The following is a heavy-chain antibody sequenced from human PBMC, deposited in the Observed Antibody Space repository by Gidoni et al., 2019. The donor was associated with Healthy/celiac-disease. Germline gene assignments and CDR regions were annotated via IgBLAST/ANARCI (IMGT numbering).Heavy chain of an antibody. CDR1: GFTFGSYA. CDR2: ISGSGGST. D-gene: IGHD3-22*01. J-gene: IGHJ3*02. V-gene: IGHV3-23*01. CDR3: AGGTMIVVVPDAFDI. Sequence: EVQLLESGGGLVQPGGSLRLSCAASGFTFGSYAMSWVRQAPGKGLEWVSAISGSGGSTYYADSVKGRFTISRDNSKNTLYLQMNSLRAEDTAVYYCAGGTMIVVVPDAFDIWGQGTMVTVSS.